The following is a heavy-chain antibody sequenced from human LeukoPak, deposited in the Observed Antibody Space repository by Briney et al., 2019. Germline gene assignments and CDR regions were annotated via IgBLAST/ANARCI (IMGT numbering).Heavy chain of an antibody. V-gene: IGHV1-2*02. CDR3: AVYYDILTGYPPLRTFDY. CDR2: INPNSGGT. CDR1: GYTFTGYY. Sequence: GASVKVSCKASGYTFTGYYMYWVRQAPGQGLERMGWINPNSGGTNYAQKFQGRVTMTRDTSISTAYMELSRLRSDDTAVYYCAVYYDILTGYPPLRTFDYWGQGTLVTVSS. D-gene: IGHD3-9*01. J-gene: IGHJ4*02.